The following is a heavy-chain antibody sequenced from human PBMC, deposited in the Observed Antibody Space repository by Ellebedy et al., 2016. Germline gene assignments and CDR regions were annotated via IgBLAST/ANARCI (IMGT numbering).Heavy chain of an antibody. D-gene: IGHD4-23*01. CDR3: ARRPYYGGNPEFD. CDR2: ISSSSSYI. Sequence: GESLKISXAASGFTFSSYSMNWVRQAPGKGLEWVSSISSSSSYIYYADSVKGRFTISRDNAKNSLYLQMNSLRAEDTAVYYCARRPYYGGNPEFDWGQGTLVTVSS. V-gene: IGHV3-21*01. J-gene: IGHJ4*02. CDR1: GFTFSSYS.